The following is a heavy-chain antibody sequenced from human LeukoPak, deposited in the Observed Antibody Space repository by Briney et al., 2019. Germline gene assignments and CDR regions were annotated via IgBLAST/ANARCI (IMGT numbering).Heavy chain of an antibody. CDR3: ARVHLRELSRYFDY. CDR2: INPNSGGT. CDR1: GYTFTGYY. J-gene: IGHJ4*02. D-gene: IGHD1-26*01. Sequence: GASVKVSCKASGYTFTGYYMHWVRQAPGQGLEWMGWINPNSGGTNYAQKLQGRVTMTTDTSTSTAYMELRSLRSDDTAVYYCARVHLRELSRYFDYWGQGTLVTVSS. V-gene: IGHV1-2*02.